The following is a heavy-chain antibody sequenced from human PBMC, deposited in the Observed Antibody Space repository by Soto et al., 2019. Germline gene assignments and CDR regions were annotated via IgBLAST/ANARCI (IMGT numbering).Heavy chain of an antibody. D-gene: IGHD1-1*01. CDR3: ARASDQLDAFDI. J-gene: IGHJ3*02. Sequence: GGSLRLSCVTSGFTFSNFWMTWVRQAPGKGLEWVANIKEDGAQKYYADSVKGRLTISRDNSKNTLYLQMNSLRAEDTAVYYCARASDQLDAFDIWGQGTMVTVSS. CDR1: GFTFSNFW. V-gene: IGHV3-7*02. CDR2: IKEDGAQK.